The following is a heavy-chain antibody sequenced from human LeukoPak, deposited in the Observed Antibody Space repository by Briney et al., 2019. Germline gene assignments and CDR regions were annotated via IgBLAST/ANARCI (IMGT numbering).Heavy chain of an antibody. V-gene: IGHV3-48*03. CDR3: ARVHSGYDFFDY. J-gene: IGHJ4*02. CDR2: ISSSGSTI. CDR1: GFTFSSYE. D-gene: IGHD5-12*01. Sequence: GGSLRLSCAASGFTFSSYEMNWVRQAPGKGLEWVSYISSSGSTIYNADSAKGRFTISRDNAKNSLYLQMNSLRAEDTAVYYCARVHSGYDFFDYWGQGTLVTVSS.